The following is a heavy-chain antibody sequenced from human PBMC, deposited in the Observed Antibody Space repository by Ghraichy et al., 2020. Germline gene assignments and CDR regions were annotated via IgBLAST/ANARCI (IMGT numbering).Heavy chain of an antibody. CDR3: AANGYYCLSD. CDR1: GGSVTSDNW. V-gene: IGHV4-4*02. Sequence: SETLSLTCAVSGGSVTSDNWWCWVRQTPGKGLECIDEVNKIRGSTYNPSLRGRVVMSVDKSKNQFSLQLTSVTAEDAAVYYCAANGYYCLSDCGQGTLVTV. D-gene: IGHD3-22*01. CDR2: VNKIRGS. J-gene: IGHJ4*02.